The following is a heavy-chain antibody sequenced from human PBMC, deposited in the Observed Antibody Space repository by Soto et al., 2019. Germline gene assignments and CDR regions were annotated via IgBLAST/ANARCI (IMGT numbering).Heavy chain of an antibody. CDR3: ARVRSAMVRGADNWFDP. D-gene: IGHD3-10*01. Sequence: SETLSLTCAVSGGSISSGGYSWSWIRQPPGKGLEWIGYIYHSGSTYYNPSLKSRVTISVDRSKNQFSLKLSSVTAADTAVYYCARVRSAMVRGADNWFDPWGQGTLVPVSS. CDR1: GGSISSGGYS. V-gene: IGHV4-30-2*01. CDR2: IYHSGST. J-gene: IGHJ5*02.